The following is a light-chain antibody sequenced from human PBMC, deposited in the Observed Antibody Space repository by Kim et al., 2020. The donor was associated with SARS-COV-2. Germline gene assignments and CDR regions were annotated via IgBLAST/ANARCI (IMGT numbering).Light chain of an antibody. CDR3: QQYDNSPSYT. V-gene: IGKV3-20*01. J-gene: IGKJ2*01. Sequence: PGARANHACRASQSLSNSYFAWYQQKPGQALRLLIYGVSNRATGIPDRFSGSGSETDFTLTISRLEPEDFAVYYCQQYDNSPSYTFGQGTKVDIK. CDR2: GVS. CDR1: QSLSNSY.